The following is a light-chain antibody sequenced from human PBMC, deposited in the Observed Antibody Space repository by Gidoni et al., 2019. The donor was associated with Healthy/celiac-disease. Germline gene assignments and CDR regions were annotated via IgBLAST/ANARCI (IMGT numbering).Light chain of an antibody. V-gene: IGKV3-20*01. CDR2: GAS. J-gene: IGKJ2*01. Sequence: EPVLTQSPGTLPLSPGERATLPCRSSQSVSSSYLDWYQQKPGQAPRLLIYGASSRATGTPDSLSGSGCGTDLTLTISRLRPEAVEVYYCQRKGSSPGNTFGQGTKLEIK. CDR1: QSVSSSY. CDR3: QRKGSSPGNT.